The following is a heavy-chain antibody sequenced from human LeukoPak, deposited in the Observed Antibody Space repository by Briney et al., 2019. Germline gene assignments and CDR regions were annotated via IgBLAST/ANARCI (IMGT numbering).Heavy chain of an antibody. CDR3: AKDRHAPGRYCSTTTCFPFDL. V-gene: IGHV3-23*01. J-gene: IGHJ5*02. D-gene: IGHD2-2*01. Sequence: GGSLRLSCAASGFTFSSYGMSWVRQAPGKGLEWVSAISGSGGSTYYADSVKGRFTISRDNSKNTLYLQMNSLRAEGTAVYYCAKDRHAPGRYCSTTTCFPFDLWGQGTLVTVSS. CDR2: ISGSGGST. CDR1: GFTFSSYG.